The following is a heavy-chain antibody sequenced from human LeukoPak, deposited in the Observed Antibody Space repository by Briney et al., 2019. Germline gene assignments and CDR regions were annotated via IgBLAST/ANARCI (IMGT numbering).Heavy chain of an antibody. Sequence: GASVKVSCKASGGTFSSYAISWVRQAPGQGLEWMGGITPMFGTAKYAQKFQGRVTITADESTSTAYMELNSLRSEDTAVYYCARTVVYSSSSPYYYGLDVWGQGTTVTVSS. D-gene: IGHD6-6*01. CDR3: ARTVVYSSSSPYYYGLDV. CDR2: ITPMFGTA. V-gene: IGHV1-69*13. CDR1: GGTFSSYA. J-gene: IGHJ6*02.